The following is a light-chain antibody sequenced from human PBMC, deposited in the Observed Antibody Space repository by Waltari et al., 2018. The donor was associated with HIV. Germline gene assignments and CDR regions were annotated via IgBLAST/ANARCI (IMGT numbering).Light chain of an antibody. CDR2: EVT. CDR3: SSYAGGNNLV. V-gene: IGLV2-8*01. J-gene: IGLJ2*01. CDR1: SNAGGGYNF. Sequence: QSALTQPPSASGSPGQSVPISCTGTSNAGGGYNFCSCYQQHPGKAPKLMIFEVTKRPSGVPARFSGSKTGNTASLTVSGLQADDEADYYCSSYAGGNNLVFGGGTKLTVL.